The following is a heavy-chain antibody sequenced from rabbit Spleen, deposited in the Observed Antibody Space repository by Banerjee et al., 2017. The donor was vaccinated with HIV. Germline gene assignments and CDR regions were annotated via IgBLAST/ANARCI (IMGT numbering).Heavy chain of an antibody. CDR3: ARNYVNAFDP. CDR2: IDSGSSGFT. V-gene: IGHV1S40*01. J-gene: IGHJ2*01. Sequence: QSLEESGGDLVKPGASLTLTCTASGVSFSSSSYICWVRQAPGKGLEWIACIDSGSSGFTYFATWAKGRFTISKASSTTVTLQMTRLTAADTATYFCARNYVNAFDPWGPGTLVTVS. D-gene: IGHD1-1*01. CDR1: GVSFSSSSY.